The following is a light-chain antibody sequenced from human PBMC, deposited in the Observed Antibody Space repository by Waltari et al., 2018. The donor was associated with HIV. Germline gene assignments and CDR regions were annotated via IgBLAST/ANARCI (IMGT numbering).Light chain of an antibody. CDR2: LKSDGSH. CDR3: QTWDTGIRV. CDR1: SGHSSYA. V-gene: IGLV4-69*02. J-gene: IGLJ1*01. Sequence: QVVLTQSPSASASLGASVKLTCTLSSGHSSYAIAWHQQQPEKGPRYLMKLKSDGSHTKRDGIPDRFSGSSSGAERYLTISSLQSEDEADYYCQTWDTGIRVFGFGTKVTVL.